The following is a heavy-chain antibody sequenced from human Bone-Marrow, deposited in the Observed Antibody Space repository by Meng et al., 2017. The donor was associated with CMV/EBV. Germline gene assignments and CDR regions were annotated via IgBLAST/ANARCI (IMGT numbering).Heavy chain of an antibody. V-gene: IGHV3-21*01. CDR1: GFTFSSYS. D-gene: IGHD5-18*01. CDR2: ISSSSSYI. CDR3: ARGQPKVLQLWSLMGSGFDY. J-gene: IGHJ4*02. Sequence: GGSLRLSCAASGFTFSSYSMNWVRQAPGKGLEWVSSISSSSSYIYYADSVKGRFTISRDNAKNSLYLQMNSLRAEDTAVYYCARGQPKVLQLWSLMGSGFDYWGQGTLVTVSS.